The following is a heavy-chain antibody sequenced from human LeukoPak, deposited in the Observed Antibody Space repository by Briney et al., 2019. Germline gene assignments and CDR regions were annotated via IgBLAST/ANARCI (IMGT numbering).Heavy chain of an antibody. D-gene: IGHD2-8*01. CDR3: ARSQDIVLSLSFDP. CDR1: GGSFSGYY. V-gene: IGHV4-34*01. Sequence: SETLSLTCAVYGGSFSGYYWSWIRQPPGKGLEWIGEINHSGSTNYNPSLKSRVTISVDTSKNQFSLKLSSVTAADTAVYYCARSQDIVLSLSFDPWGQGTLVTVSS. J-gene: IGHJ5*02. CDR2: INHSGST.